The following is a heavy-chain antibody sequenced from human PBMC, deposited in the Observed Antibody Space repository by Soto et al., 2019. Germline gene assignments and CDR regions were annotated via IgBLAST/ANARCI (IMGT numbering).Heavy chain of an antibody. D-gene: IGHD3-22*01. J-gene: IGHJ6*02. V-gene: IGHV4-34*01. CDR1: GGSFTDYY. CDR2: INHSASS. CDR3: ARGEYDSSGLYSWAPLGFDV. Sequence: QVQLRQWGAGLLKPSETLVLTCAVSGGSFTDYYWGWIRQSPGKGLEWIGEINHSASSTYNPSLARRVTILVDTSKKQFSLRLTSVTAADTAMYYCARGEYDSSGLYSWAPLGFDVWGQGTTVTVSS.